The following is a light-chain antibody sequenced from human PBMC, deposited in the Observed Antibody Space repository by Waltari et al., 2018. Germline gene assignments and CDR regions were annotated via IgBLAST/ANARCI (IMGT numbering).Light chain of an antibody. V-gene: IGKV1-5*03. CDR3: QQYTTYWT. J-gene: IGKJ1*01. Sequence: DIQMTQFPSTLSAFVGDRVTITCRASQSISGWLAWYQQKPGKAPKLLIYKASTLEGGVPSRFSGSGSGTEFTLTISSLQPDDFATYYCQQYTTYWTFGQGTKVEIK. CDR1: QSISGW. CDR2: KAS.